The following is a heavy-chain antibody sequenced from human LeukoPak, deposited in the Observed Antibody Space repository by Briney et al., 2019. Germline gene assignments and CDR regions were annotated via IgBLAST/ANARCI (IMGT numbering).Heavy chain of an antibody. CDR1: GGSFSGYY. D-gene: IGHD4-23*01. V-gene: IGHV4-34*01. J-gene: IGHJ4*02. CDR3: ASSTMVVTPLSDHIDY. CDR2: INHSGST. Sequence: PSETLSLTCAVYGGSFSGYYWGWIRQPPGKGLEWIGEINHSGSTNYNPSLKSRVTISVVTSKNQFSLKLSSVTAPDTAVYYCASSTMVVTPLSDHIDYWGQGTLVTVSS.